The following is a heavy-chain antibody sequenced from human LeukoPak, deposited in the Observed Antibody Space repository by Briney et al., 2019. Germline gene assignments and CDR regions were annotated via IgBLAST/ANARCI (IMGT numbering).Heavy chain of an antibody. J-gene: IGHJ6*02. Sequence: PGGSLRLSCAASGFTFSRHSMNWVRQAPGKGLEWVSYISGSSSAIFYADSVKGRFTISRDNAKNSLSLQMDSLREEDTAVYYCVRHLPSNYGMDVWGQGITVTVSS. CDR3: VRHLPSNYGMDV. V-gene: IGHV3-48*02. CDR2: ISGSSSAI. CDR1: GFTFSRHS. D-gene: IGHD3-3*02.